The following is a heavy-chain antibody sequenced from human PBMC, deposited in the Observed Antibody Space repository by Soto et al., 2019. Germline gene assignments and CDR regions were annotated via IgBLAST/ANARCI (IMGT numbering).Heavy chain of an antibody. J-gene: IGHJ4*02. CDR1: SSS. D-gene: IGHD1-1*01. Sequence: SSSICSSLQEQRQGLEWMGRIIPILGIANYAQKFQGRVTITADKSTSTAYMELSSLRSEDTAVYYCTTKRYNWNDVAPFDYWGQGTLVTVSS. CDR3: TTKRYNWNDVAPFDY. V-gene: IGHV1-69*02. CDR2: IIPILGIA.